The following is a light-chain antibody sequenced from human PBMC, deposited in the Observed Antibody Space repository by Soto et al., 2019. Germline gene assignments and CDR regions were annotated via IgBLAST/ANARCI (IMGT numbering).Light chain of an antibody. CDR2: EVS. Sequence: QSALTQPAYVSGAPGQSITISCTGTSSDVGGYNYVSWYQQHPGKAPKLMIYEVSNRPSGVSNRFSGSKPGNTASLTISGLNAADTADYCFRAYSGSCTPHLVFGTG. CDR1: SSDVGGYNY. CDR3: RAYSGSCTPHLV. J-gene: IGLJ1*01. V-gene: IGLV2-14*01.